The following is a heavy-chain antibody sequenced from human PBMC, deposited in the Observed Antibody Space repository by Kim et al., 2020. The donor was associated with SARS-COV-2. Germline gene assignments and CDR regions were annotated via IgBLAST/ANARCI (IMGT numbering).Heavy chain of an antibody. V-gene: IGHV1-3*01. CDR3: ARAQLRFLECPDY. D-gene: IGHD3-3*01. Sequence: YAQMFQGRVTITRDTTASTAYMELSSLRSEDTAVYYCARAQLRFLECPDYWGQGTLVTVSS. J-gene: IGHJ4*02.